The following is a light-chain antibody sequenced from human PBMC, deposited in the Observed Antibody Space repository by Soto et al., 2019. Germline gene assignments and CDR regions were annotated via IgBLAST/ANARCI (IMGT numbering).Light chain of an antibody. CDR2: DAS. Sequence: IQMAQSPSTLSASVGDTVTITCRASQTISVSLAWYQQKPGKAPNLLIYDASTLQEGVPSRFSGSGSGTEFTLTVTSLQPDDFTTYFCQQYDKYSTFAQGTKVDIK. CDR1: QTISVS. J-gene: IGKJ1*01. CDR3: QQYDKYST. V-gene: IGKV1-5*01.